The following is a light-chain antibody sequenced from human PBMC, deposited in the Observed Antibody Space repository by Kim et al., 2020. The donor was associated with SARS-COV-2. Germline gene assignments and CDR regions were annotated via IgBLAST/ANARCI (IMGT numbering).Light chain of an antibody. CDR1: QSGKNN. V-gene: IGKV3-15*01. Sequence: SVYPGDSATLSCRASQSGKNNLAWYQQKPGQASRLLLSVASTRATGIPARFSGSGSGTEFTLTITSLQSEDFAVYYCQQYNNWPYTFGQGTKLEI. J-gene: IGKJ2*01. CDR2: VAS. CDR3: QQYNNWPYT.